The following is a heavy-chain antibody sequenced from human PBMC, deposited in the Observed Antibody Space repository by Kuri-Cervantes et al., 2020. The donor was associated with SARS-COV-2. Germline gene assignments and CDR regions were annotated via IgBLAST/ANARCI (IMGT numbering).Heavy chain of an antibody. CDR2: ISYDGSNK. CDR3: ARDRGYYDFWSGYYDVWFDP. Sequence: GESLKISCAASGFTVSSYAMHWVRQAPGKGLEWVALISYDGSNKYYADSVKGRFTISRDNSKNTLYLQMDSLRSEDTAVYYCARDRGYYDFWSGYYDVWFDPWGQGTLVTVSS. J-gene: IGHJ5*02. CDR1: GFTVSSYA. V-gene: IGHV3-30*03. D-gene: IGHD3-3*01.